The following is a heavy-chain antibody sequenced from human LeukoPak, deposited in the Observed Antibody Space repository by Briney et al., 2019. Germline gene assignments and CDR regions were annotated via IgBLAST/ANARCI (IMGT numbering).Heavy chain of an antibody. CDR1: GGTFSSYA. CDR2: IIPIFVTA. Sequence: ASVNVSCKASGGTFSSYAISWVRQAPGQGLEWMGGIIPIFVTANYAQKFQGRVTITADESTSTAYMELSSLRSEDTAVYYCARQGGYSRFYYYYGMDVWGQGTTVTVSS. CDR3: ARQGGYSRFYYYYGMDV. V-gene: IGHV1-69*13. J-gene: IGHJ6*02. D-gene: IGHD5-18*01.